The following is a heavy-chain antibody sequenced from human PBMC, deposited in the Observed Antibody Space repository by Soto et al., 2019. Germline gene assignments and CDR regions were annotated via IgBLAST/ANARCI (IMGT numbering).Heavy chain of an antibody. D-gene: IGHD3-10*01. CDR3: ARWRRYGPVVFDS. J-gene: IGHJ5*01. Sequence: SETLSLTCTVSGGSFTSGDYFWSWIRQPPGKGLEWIGYIFYSGSPYYNPSLRSRVTLSVDSSKSQFSLNVSSVTAADTAVYFCARWRRYGPVVFDSWGQGSLVIVSS. CDR2: IFYSGSP. V-gene: IGHV4-30-4*01. CDR1: GGSFTSGDYF.